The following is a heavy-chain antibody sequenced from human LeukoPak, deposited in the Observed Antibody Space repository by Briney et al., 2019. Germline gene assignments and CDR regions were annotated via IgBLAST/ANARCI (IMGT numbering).Heavy chain of an antibody. Sequence: SVKVSCKASGGTFSSYAISWVRQTPGQGLEWMGGIIPIFGTANYAQKFQGRVTITADESTSTAYMELSSLRSEDTAVYYCARRRNYYDSSGYYGDGGYFDYWGQGTLVTVSS. CDR3: ARRRNYYDSSGYYGDGGYFDY. D-gene: IGHD3-22*01. CDR1: GGTFSSYA. V-gene: IGHV1-69*01. CDR2: IIPIFGTA. J-gene: IGHJ4*02.